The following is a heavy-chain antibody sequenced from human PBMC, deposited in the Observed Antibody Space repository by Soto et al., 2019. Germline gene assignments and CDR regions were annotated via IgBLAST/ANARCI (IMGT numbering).Heavy chain of an antibody. D-gene: IGHD2-2*01. CDR2: IYYSGTT. Sequence: QLQLQESGPGLVKPSETLSLTCTVSSASISSSSYTWGWIRQPPGKGLEWIGSIYYSGTTYYNPSLNSRVTVSVDTCKSQFSLKVTSGTAADTAVYYCARLHGYCISSSCHGHYAMDVWGQGTTVTVSS. CDR1: SASISSSSYT. V-gene: IGHV4-39*01. J-gene: IGHJ6*02. CDR3: ARLHGYCISSSCHGHYAMDV.